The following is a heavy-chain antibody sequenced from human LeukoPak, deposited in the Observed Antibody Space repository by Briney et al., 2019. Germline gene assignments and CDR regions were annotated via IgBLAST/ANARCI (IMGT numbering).Heavy chain of an antibody. V-gene: IGHV3-7*01. CDR3: ARDVPYYYESSGYYSLGFDI. Sequence: GGSLRLSCAASGFTFNRYRMSWVRQAPGKGLEWVANIKQDGSEKYYVDSVKGRFTISRDNAKNSLYLQMNSLRAEDTAVYYCARDVPYYYESSGYYSLGFDIWGQGTMVTVSS. CDR2: IKQDGSEK. J-gene: IGHJ3*02. CDR1: GFTFNRYR. D-gene: IGHD3-22*01.